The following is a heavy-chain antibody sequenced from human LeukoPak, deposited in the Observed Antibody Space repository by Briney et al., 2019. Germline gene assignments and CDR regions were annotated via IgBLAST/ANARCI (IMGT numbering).Heavy chain of an antibody. J-gene: IGHJ4*02. CDR2: ISAYNGNT. CDR3: ARGYYYDSSGYYYEDY. CDR1: GYTFTSYG. D-gene: IGHD3-22*01. V-gene: IGHV1-18*01. Sequence: GASVKVSCKASGYTFTSYGISWVRQAPGQGLEWMGWISAYNGNTNYAQKLQGRVTMTTDTSTSTAYMELRSLRSDDTAVYYCARGYYYDSSGYYYEDYWGQGTLVTVSS.